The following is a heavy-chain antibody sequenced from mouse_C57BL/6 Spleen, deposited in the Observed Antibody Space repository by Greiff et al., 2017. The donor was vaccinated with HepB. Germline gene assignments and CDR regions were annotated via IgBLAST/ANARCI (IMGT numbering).Heavy chain of an antibody. CDR3: ARGSGDYDVFDY. V-gene: IGHV1-19*01. CDR2: INPYNGGT. J-gene: IGHJ2*01. CDR1: GYTFTDYY. D-gene: IGHD2-4*01. Sequence: VQLKESGPVLVKPGASVKMSCKASGYTFTDYYMNWVKQSHGKSLEWIGVINPYNGGTSYNQKFKGKATLTVDKSSSTAYMELNSLTSEDSAVYYCARGSGDYDVFDYGGQGTTLTVSS.